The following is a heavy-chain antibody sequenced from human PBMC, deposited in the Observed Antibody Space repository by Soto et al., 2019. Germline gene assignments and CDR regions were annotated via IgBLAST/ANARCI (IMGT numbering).Heavy chain of an antibody. CDR1: GFTFTSYA. D-gene: IGHD1-26*01. Sequence: EVQLLESGGGLVQPGGSLRLSCTASGFTFTSYAMSWVRQGPGKGPEWVSAVSDTGSRTHYADSVKGRFTMSRDNSQNTVYLQMNSLRAEDTAVYCCVKDRSGSYAAHNWYFDLWGRGTLVTVSS. V-gene: IGHV3-23*01. J-gene: IGHJ2*01. CDR3: VKDRSGSYAAHNWYFDL. CDR2: VSDTGSRT.